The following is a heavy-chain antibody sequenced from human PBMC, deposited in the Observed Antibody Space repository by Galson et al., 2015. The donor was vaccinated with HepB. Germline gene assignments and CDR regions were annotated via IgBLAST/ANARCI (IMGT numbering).Heavy chain of an antibody. CDR1: GFTFSTYG. Sequence: SLRLSCAASGFTFSTYGMHWVRQAPGKGLEWVAVISDDESNKYNGDSVKGRFTVSRDNSKNTLYLQMNSLRAEDTAVYYCAKGAPDYDFWSGYSGYYYGMDVWGQGTTVTVSS. CDR2: ISDDESNK. J-gene: IGHJ6*02. V-gene: IGHV3-30*18. D-gene: IGHD3-3*01. CDR3: AKGAPDYDFWSGYSGYYYGMDV.